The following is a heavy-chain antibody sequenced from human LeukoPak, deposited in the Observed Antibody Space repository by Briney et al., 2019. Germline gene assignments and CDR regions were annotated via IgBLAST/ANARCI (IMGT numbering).Heavy chain of an antibody. V-gene: IGHV3-23*01. CDR3: ARVVVISLGIDY. Sequence: GGSLRLSCAASGFTFSSYAMSWVRQAPGKGLEWVSAISGSGGSTYYADSVKGRFTISRDNSKNTLYLQMNSLRAEDTAVYYCARVVVISLGIDYWGQGTLVTVSS. J-gene: IGHJ4*02. CDR1: GFTFSSYA. D-gene: IGHD3-22*01. CDR2: ISGSGGST.